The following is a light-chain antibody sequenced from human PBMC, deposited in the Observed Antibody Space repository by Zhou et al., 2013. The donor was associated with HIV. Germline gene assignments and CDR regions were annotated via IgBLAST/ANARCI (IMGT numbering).Light chain of an antibody. CDR3: QQFNSYPFT. V-gene: IGKV1-13*02. Sequence: AILLTQSPSSLSASLGDSVTITCRASQGISTDLAWYQQKVGKPPKVLIYDASSLESGVPSRFSGSRSGTDYTLTISSLQPEDFATYYCQQFNSYPFTFGQGTRLEI. CDR2: DAS. CDR1: QGISTD. J-gene: IGKJ5*01.